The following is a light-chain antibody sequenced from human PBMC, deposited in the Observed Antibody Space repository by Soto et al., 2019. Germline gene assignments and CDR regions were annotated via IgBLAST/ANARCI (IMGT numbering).Light chain of an antibody. CDR2: TVS. CDR1: QGFSSY. J-gene: IGKJ5*01. Sequence: IQLTQSPSYLSASVGDRVPINYRANQGFSSYLAWYQQRTGKDPILLIYTVSTLQSGVPSRFSGSGSGTDFTLTISSLQAEELATYDCQQLGSYHITFGQGTRLEIK. V-gene: IGKV1-9*01. CDR3: QQLGSYHIT.